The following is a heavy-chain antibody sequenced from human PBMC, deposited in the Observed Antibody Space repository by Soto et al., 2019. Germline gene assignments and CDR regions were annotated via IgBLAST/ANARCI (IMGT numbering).Heavy chain of an antibody. Sequence: QLLESGPGLVKPSQTLSLTCSVSGASISSGDYYWSWIRQPPGKGLEWIGYIYYRGTTYYNRSLKSRLTISLDTSKNQFSLKLRSVTAADTAVYYCARDPFRGGSGSLSLGMDVWGQGTTVTVSS. CDR1: GASISSGDYY. CDR3: ARDPFRGGSGSLSLGMDV. J-gene: IGHJ6*02. CDR2: IYYRGTT. D-gene: IGHD3-10*01. V-gene: IGHV4-30-4*01.